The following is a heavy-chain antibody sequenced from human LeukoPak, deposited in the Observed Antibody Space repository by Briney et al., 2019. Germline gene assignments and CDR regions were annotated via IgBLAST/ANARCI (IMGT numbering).Heavy chain of an antibody. J-gene: IGHJ4*02. Sequence: TSETLSLTCTVSGGSISGYYWSWIRQPPGKGLEWIAYVSYSGSTDYNPSLKGRVTVSVDTSKNQFSLNLNSVTAADTAVYYCARLFHPSFSGNYPFDYWGQGTLVTVSS. CDR2: VSYSGST. CDR3: ARLFHPSFSGNYPFDY. CDR1: GGSISGYY. D-gene: IGHD1-26*01. V-gene: IGHV4-59*01.